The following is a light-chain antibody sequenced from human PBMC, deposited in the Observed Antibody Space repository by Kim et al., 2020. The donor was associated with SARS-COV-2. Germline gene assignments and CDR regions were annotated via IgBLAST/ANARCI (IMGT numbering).Light chain of an antibody. CDR2: EDT. Sequence: SYELTQPPSVSVSPGQTASITCSGDKLGDTYASWYQQKPGQSPVLVIYEDTKRPSGIPERFSGSNSGNTATLTISGTQAMDEADFYCQAWDGSTAVFGGGTQLTVL. V-gene: IGLV3-1*01. CDR1: KLGDTY. J-gene: IGLJ2*01. CDR3: QAWDGSTAV.